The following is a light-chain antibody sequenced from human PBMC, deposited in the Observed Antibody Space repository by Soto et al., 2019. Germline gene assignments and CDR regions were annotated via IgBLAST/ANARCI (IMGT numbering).Light chain of an antibody. CDR1: QSVDNW. V-gene: IGKV1-5*03. Sequence: DFQLTQSPSSLSASVGDRVSITCRASQSVDNWLAWSQQKPGKAPKLLIYKAPSLENGVPSRFSGSGSGKLFTLTISSLHSEVFVVYCWQQYNYWPFITFGQGARLEIK. CDR3: QQYNYWPFIT. CDR2: KAP. J-gene: IGKJ5*01.